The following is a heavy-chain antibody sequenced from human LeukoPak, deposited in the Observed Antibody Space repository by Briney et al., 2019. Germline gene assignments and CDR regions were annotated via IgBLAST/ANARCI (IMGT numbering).Heavy chain of an antibody. J-gene: IGHJ4*02. CDR3: AARMTTVTTEHDY. V-gene: IGHV3-23*01. CDR1: GFTFSSYA. CDR2: ISGSGGST. D-gene: IGHD4-17*01. Sequence: GGSLRLSCAASGFTFSSYAMSWVRQAPGKGMEWVSAISGSGGSTYYADSVKGRFTISRDNSKNTLYLQMNSLRAEDTAVYYCAARMTTVTTEHDYWGQGTLVTVSS.